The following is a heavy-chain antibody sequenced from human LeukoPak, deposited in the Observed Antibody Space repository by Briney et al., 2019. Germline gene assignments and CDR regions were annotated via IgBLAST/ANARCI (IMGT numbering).Heavy chain of an antibody. CDR3: ARYGSIVAAGTFDY. D-gene: IGHD6-13*01. V-gene: IGHV3-7*04. CDR2: IKQDGSEK. CDR1: GFTFSSYW. Sequence: PGGSLRLSCAASGFTFSSYWMSWVRQAPGKGLEWVGNIKQDGSEKYYVDSVKGPFTISRDNAKNSLYLQMNSLRAEDTAVYYCARYGSIVAAGTFDYWGQGTLVTVSS. J-gene: IGHJ4*02.